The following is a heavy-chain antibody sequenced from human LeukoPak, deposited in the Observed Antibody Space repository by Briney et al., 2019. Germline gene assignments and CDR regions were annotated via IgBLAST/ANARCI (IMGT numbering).Heavy chain of an antibody. CDR1: GFMFSNHW. V-gene: IGHV3-15*01. CDR3: TTVLRYYSGSYSDY. CDR2: IKSKTDGGTI. J-gene: IGHJ4*02. D-gene: IGHD3-10*01. Sequence: PGGSLRLSCAASGFMFSNHWMTWVRQAPGKGLEWVGRIKSKTDGGTIDYAAPVKGRFTISRDDSKNTLYLQMNSLKTEDTAVYYCTTVLRYYSGSYSDYWGQGTLVTVSS.